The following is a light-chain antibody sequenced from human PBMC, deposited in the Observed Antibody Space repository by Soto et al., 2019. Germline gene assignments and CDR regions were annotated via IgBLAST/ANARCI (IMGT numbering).Light chain of an antibody. Sequence: QSALTQPASVSGSPGQSITISCTGTSSDVGGYNYVSWYQQHPGKAPKLMIYEVSNRPSGVSNRFSGSKSGNTAYLTISGLQDEDEDDYYCSSYTSSSTRVFGGGTKLTVL. CDR2: EVS. J-gene: IGLJ2*01. V-gene: IGLV2-14*01. CDR1: SSDVGGYNY. CDR3: SSYTSSSTRV.